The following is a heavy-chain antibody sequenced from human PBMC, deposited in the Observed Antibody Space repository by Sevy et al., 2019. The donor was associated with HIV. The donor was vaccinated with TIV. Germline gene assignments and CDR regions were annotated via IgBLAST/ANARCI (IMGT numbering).Heavy chain of an antibody. V-gene: IGHV3-74*01. D-gene: IGHD5-12*01. J-gene: IGHJ4*02. CDR3: TRVPGDGYNSPSFDY. Sequence: GGSLRLSCAASGFTFSSYWMHLVRQAPGKGLVWVARIKNDGSSTRYADFVKGRFTISRDNAKNTLYLQMNSLRAGDMGAYYCTRVPGDGYNSPSFDYWGRGTLVTVSS. CDR2: IKNDGSST. CDR1: GFTFSSYW.